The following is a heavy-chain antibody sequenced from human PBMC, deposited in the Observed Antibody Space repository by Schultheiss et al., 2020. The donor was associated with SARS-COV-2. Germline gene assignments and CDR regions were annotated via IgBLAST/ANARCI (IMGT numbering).Heavy chain of an antibody. J-gene: IGHJ4*02. D-gene: IGHD6-6*01. CDR2: TSGSSSYM. CDR1: GFPFSSYN. V-gene: IGHV3-21*01. CDR3: ARAMGSSYSFDF. Sequence: GGSLRLSCAASGFPFSSYNMNWVRQAPGKGLEWVSSTSGSSSYMYYADSVKGRFTISRDNAKNSLYLQMTSLRAEDTAVYYCARAMGSSYSFDFWGQGTLVTVSS.